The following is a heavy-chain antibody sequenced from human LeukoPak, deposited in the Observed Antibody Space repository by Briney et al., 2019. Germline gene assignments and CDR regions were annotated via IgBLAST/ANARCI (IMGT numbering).Heavy chain of an antibody. V-gene: IGHV4-59*08. J-gene: IGHJ4*02. Sequence: SETLSLTCTVSGGSISSYYWSWIRQPPGKGLEWIGYIYYSGSTNYNPSLKSRVTISVDTSKNQFSLKLSSVTAADTAVYYCARQRDAAAGTDYWGQGILVTVSS. D-gene: IGHD6-13*01. CDR3: ARQRDAAAGTDY. CDR2: IYYSGST. CDR1: GGSISSYY.